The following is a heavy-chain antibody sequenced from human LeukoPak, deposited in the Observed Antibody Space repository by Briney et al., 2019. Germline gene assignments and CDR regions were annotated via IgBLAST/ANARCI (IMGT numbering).Heavy chain of an antibody. CDR3: ARGSGRIIAVAGRANWYFDL. CDR2: INHSGST. J-gene: IGHJ2*01. V-gene: IGHV4-34*01. Sequence: SETLSLTCAVYGGSFSGYYWSWIRQPPGKGLDWIGEINHSGSTNYNPSLKSRVTISVDTSKNQFSLKLSSVTAADTAVYYCARGSGRIIAVAGRANWYFDLWGRGTLVTVSS. D-gene: IGHD6-19*01. CDR1: GGSFSGYY.